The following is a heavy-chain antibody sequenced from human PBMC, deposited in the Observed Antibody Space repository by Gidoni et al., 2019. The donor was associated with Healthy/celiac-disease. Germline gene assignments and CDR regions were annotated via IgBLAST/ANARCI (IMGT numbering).Heavy chain of an antibody. Sequence: EVQLVESGGGLVKPGGSLRLPCAASGFTSSSYRMNWVRQAPGKGLEWVSSISSSSSYIYYADSVKGRFTISRDNAKNSLYLQMNSLRAEDTAVYYCARDAALEDSSGYSEDDAFDIWGQGTMVTVSS. CDR2: ISSSSSYI. D-gene: IGHD3-22*01. CDR3: ARDAALEDSSGYSEDDAFDI. J-gene: IGHJ3*02. V-gene: IGHV3-21*01. CDR1: GFTSSSYR.